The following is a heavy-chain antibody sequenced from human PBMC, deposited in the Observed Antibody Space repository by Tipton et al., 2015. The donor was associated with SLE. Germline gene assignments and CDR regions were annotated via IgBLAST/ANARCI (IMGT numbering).Heavy chain of an antibody. V-gene: IGHV1-69*05. J-gene: IGHJ5*02. D-gene: IGHD6-6*01. CDR3: ARGGSSSSGWFGP. Sequence: QLVQSGAEVKKPGSSVKVSCKASGGTFSTFTISWVRLAPGQGLEWMGGIIPIFGAPNYAQKFQGRVTITTDESTNTAYMELRSLRSEDTAMYYCARGGSSSSGWFGPWGQGTLVTVSS. CDR1: GGTFSTFT. CDR2: IIPIFGAP.